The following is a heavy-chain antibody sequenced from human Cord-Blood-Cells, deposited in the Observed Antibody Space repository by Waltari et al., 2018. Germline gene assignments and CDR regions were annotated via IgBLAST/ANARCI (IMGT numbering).Heavy chain of an antibody. CDR3: ARRGGGSYLDY. D-gene: IGHD1-26*01. CDR2: IYYSGST. CDR1: GGSISSSSYY. Sequence: QLQLQESGPGLVKPSEPLSLTCTVSGGSISSSSYYWGWIRQPPGKGLEWIGSIYYSGSTYYNPSLKSRVTISVDTSKNQFSLKLSSVTAADTAVYYCARRGGGSYLDYWGQGTLVTVSS. J-gene: IGHJ4*02. V-gene: IGHV4-39*01.